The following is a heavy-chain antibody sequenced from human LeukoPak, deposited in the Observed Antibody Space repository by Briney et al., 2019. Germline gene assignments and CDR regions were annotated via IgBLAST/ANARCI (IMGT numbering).Heavy chain of an antibody. J-gene: IGHJ3*02. CDR1: GGSFSGYY. D-gene: IGHD5-18*01. CDR3: ARGAPKEIQLWLRLRGVAFDI. CDR2: INHSGST. Sequence: SETLSLTCAVYGGSFSGYYWSWIRQPPGKGLEWIGEINHSGSTNYNPSLKSRVTISVDTSKNQFSLKLNSVTAADTAVYYCARGAPKEIQLWLRLRGVAFDIWGQGTMATVSS. V-gene: IGHV4-34*01.